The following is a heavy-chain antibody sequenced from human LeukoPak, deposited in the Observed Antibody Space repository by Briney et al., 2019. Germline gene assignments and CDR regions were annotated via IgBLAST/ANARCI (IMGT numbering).Heavy chain of an antibody. CDR3: AREMGIVVVSYYYYGMDV. D-gene: IGHD3-22*01. J-gene: IGHJ6*02. CDR2: IWYDGSNK. Sequence: GGSLRLSCAASGFTFSSYGMHWVRQAPGKGLEWVAVIWYDGSNKYYADSVKGRFTISRDNSKNTLYLQMNSLRAEDTAVYYCAREMGIVVVSYYYYGMDVWGQGTTVTVSS. V-gene: IGHV3-33*01. CDR1: GFTFSSYG.